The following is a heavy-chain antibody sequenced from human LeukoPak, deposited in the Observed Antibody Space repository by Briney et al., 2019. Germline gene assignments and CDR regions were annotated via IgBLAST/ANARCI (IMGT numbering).Heavy chain of an antibody. CDR2: ITTSNGNT. D-gene: IGHD2-8*01. J-gene: IGHJ4*02. CDR1: GYTFISYG. V-gene: IGHV1-18*01. CDR3: GRVINGFIDY. Sequence: VASVEVSCKASGYTFISYGISWVRQAPGQGLEWVGWITTSNGNTNYAQKFQGKFTMTSDTSTSTAYMELRSLRSDDTAMYYCGRVINGFIDYWGQGTLVTVSS.